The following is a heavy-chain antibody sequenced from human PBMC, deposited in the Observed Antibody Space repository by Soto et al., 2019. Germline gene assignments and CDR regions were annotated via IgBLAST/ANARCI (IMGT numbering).Heavy chain of an antibody. CDR1: GGSFSGYY. D-gene: IGHD3-3*01. CDR3: ARRTRLQYYDFWSGSRGWFDP. V-gene: IGHV4-34*01. CDR2: INHSGST. J-gene: IGHJ5*02. Sequence: SETLSLTCAVYGGSFSGYYWSWIRQPPGKGLEWIGEINHSGSTNYNPSLKSRVTISVDTSKNQFSLKLSSVTAADTAVYYCARRTRLQYYDFWSGSRGWFDPWGQGTLVTVSS.